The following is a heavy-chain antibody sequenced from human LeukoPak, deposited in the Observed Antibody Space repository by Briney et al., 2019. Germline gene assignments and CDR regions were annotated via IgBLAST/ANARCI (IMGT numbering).Heavy chain of an antibody. Sequence: GRSLRLSCAASGFTFDDYGMSWVRQAPGKGLEWVSGINWNGGSTGYADSVKGRFTISRDNAKNSLYLQMNSLRAEDTAVYYCASQGWTTQYYFDYWGQGTLVTVSS. CDR3: ASQGWTTQYYFDY. CDR1: GFTFDDYG. J-gene: IGHJ4*02. V-gene: IGHV3-20*04. D-gene: IGHD4-11*01. CDR2: INWNGGST.